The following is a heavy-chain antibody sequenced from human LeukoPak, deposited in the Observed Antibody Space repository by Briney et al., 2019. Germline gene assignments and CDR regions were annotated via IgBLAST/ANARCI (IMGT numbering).Heavy chain of an antibody. CDR3: AELGITMIGGV. V-gene: IGHV3-30*04. D-gene: IGHD3-10*02. CDR1: GFTFSSYA. CDR2: ISYDGSNK. J-gene: IGHJ6*04. Sequence: TGGSLRLSCAASGFTFSSYAMHWVRQAPGKGLEWVAVISYDGSNKYYADSVKGRLTISRDNAKNSLYLQMNSLRAEDTAVYYCAELGITMIGGVWGKGTTVTISS.